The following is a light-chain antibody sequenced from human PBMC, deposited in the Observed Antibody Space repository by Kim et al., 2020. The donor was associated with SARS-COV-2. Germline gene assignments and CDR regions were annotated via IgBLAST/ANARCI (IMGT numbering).Light chain of an antibody. Sequence: AIQLTQSPSSLSASVGDRVTITCRASQGISSALAWYQQKPGKAPKLLIYDASDLKGGVPSRFSGRGSGTDFTLTIVSLQPEDVATYYCQQFNNYPRTFGQGTKVDIK. V-gene: IGKV1D-13*01. CDR1: QGISSA. CDR2: DAS. J-gene: IGKJ1*01. CDR3: QQFNNYPRT.